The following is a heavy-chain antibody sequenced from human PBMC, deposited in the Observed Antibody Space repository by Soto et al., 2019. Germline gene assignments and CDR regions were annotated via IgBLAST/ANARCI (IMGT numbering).Heavy chain of an antibody. CDR3: ARAGGTTVTGLWHFDS. V-gene: IGHV3-33*01. D-gene: IGHD4-17*01. CDR1: GFTFNTYS. CDR2: IWYDGTTK. Sequence: QVQLEESGGGVVQPGRSLRLSCEASGFTFNTYSMHWVRQPPGKGLEWLAAIWYDGTTKYYADSVKGRFIISRDNSKKTLYLEMNSLRAEDTAVYYCARAGGTTVTGLWHFDSWGQGTLVTVSS. J-gene: IGHJ4*02.